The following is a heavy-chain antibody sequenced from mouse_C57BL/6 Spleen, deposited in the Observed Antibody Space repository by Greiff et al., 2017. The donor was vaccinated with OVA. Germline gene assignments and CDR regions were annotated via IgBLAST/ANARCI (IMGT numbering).Heavy chain of an antibody. D-gene: IGHD2-5*01. CDR1: GYTFTDYE. CDR2: IDPETGGT. J-gene: IGHJ2*01. V-gene: IGHV1-15*01. CDR3: TRGGSNYYFDY. Sequence: QVQLQQSGAELVRPGASVTLSCKASGYTFTDYEMHWVKQTPVHGLEWIGAIDPETGGTAYNQKFKGKAILTVDKSSSTAYMELRSLTSEDSAVYYCTRGGSNYYFDYWGQGTTLTVSS.